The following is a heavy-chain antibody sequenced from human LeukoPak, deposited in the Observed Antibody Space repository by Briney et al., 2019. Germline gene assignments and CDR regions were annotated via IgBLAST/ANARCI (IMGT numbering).Heavy chain of an antibody. CDR3: AKGPRGYSYGPLDY. J-gene: IGHJ4*02. V-gene: IGHV3-9*01. CDR2: ISWNSGSI. D-gene: IGHD5-18*01. Sequence: GRSLRLSCAASGFTFDDYGMPWVRQAPGKGLEWVSGISWNSGSIGYADSVKGRFTISRDNAKNSLYLQMNSLRAEDTALYYCAKGPRGYSYGPLDYWGQGTLVTVSS. CDR1: GFTFDDYG.